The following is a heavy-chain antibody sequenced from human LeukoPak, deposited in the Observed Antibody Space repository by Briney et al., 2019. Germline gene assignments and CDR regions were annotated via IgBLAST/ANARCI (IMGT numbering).Heavy chain of an antibody. CDR1: GGSMSHFH. CDR3: AKGETVTTSPFDH. Sequence: SETLSLTCAVSGGSMSHFHWNWFRQPPGKGLERIGSPFYNEDAKYNPSVKSRVTMSIDTSKSQFSLRLTSVTAADTAVYYCAKGETVTTSPFDHWGQGLLVTVSS. D-gene: IGHD4-17*01. V-gene: IGHV4-59*01. J-gene: IGHJ4*02. CDR2: PFYNEDA.